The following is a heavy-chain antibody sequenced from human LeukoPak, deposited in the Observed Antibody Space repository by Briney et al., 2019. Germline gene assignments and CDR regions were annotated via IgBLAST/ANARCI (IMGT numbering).Heavy chain of an antibody. CDR3: ARSFSGYRDY. V-gene: IGHV3-74*01. D-gene: IGHD3-22*01. J-gene: IGHJ4*02. CDR1: GFTLSSLW. CDR2: LNEDGRIT. Sequence: GGSLRLSCAASGFTLSSLWVHWVRQAPGKGLVWVSRLNEDGRITNYADSVKGRFTISRDNAKNTVYLQMNSLRVEDAGVYYCARSFSGYRDYWGQGTQVSVSS.